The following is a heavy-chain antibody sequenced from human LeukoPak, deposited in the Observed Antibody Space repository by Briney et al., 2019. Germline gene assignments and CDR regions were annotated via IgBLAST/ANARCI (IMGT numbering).Heavy chain of an antibody. V-gene: IGHV3-23*01. CDR2: ISGSGGST. Sequence: GGSLRLSCAASGFTFSSYSMNWVRQAPGKGLEWVSAISGSGGSTYYADSVKGRFTISRDNSKNTLYLQMNSLRAEDTAVYYCANDYPAKYFQHWGQGTLVTVSS. J-gene: IGHJ1*01. CDR1: GFTFSSYS. CDR3: ANDYPAKYFQH.